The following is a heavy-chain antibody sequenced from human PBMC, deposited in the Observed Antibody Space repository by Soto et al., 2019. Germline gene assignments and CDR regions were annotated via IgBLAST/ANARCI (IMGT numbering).Heavy chain of an antibody. CDR2: IYYSGST. D-gene: IGHD2-21*01. CDR3: ARHGSSWHIVFDY. Sequence: QLQLQESGPGLVKPSETLSLTCTVSGGSISSSSYYWGWIRQPPGKGLEWIGTIYYSGSTYYNPSLKSRVTISVDTSKNQFSLNLSSVTAADTAVYYCARHGSSWHIVFDYWGQGTLVTVSS. CDR1: GGSISSSSYY. J-gene: IGHJ4*02. V-gene: IGHV4-39*01.